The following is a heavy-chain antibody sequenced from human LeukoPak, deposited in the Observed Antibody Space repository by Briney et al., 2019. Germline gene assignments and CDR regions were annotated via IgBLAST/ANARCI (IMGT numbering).Heavy chain of an antibody. D-gene: IGHD3-22*01. J-gene: IGHJ4*02. CDR3: AKDMVGSSGYYTRGFDY. CDR2: ISWISGSI. Sequence: GGSLRLSCAASGFTFDDYAMHWVRQAPGKGLEWVSGISWISGSIGYADSVKSRFTISRDNAKNSLYLQMNSLRAEDTALYYCAKDMVGSSGYYTRGFDYWGQGTLVTVSS. CDR1: GFTFDDYA. V-gene: IGHV3-9*01.